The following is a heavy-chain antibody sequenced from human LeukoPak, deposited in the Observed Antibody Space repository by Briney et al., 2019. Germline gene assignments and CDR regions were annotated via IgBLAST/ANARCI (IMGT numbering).Heavy chain of an antibody. D-gene: IGHD4-17*01. CDR2: ISTIGTT. Sequence: SETLSLTCIVSGGPSSSYYWSWIRQSAGEGLQWMGRISTIGTTNYNPSLKSRVTMSVDMSRNKFSLQVSSVTAADTAVYYCARESITAVLFDYWGQGTLVTVSS. V-gene: IGHV4-4*07. J-gene: IGHJ4*02. CDR3: ARESITAVLFDY. CDR1: GGPSSSYY.